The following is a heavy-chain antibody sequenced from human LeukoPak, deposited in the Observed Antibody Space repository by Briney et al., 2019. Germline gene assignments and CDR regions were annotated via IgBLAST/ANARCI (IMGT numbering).Heavy chain of an antibody. CDR3: VSPRGFSYGYFDY. D-gene: IGHD5-18*01. J-gene: IGHJ4*02. Sequence: SSETLSLTCTVSGGSISSYYWSWIRQPPGKGLEWIGYISYSGSTNFNPSLKSRVTISVDTSKNQFSLTLGSVSATDTAVYYCVSPRGFSYGYFDYWGQGTLVTVSS. V-gene: IGHV4-59*08. CDR1: GGSISSYY. CDR2: ISYSGST.